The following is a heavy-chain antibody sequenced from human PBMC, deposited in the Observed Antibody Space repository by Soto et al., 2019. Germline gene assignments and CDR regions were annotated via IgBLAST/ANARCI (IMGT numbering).Heavy chain of an antibody. Sequence: GGSLRLSRVSSGFTFSSSGMHLVRQAPGKGLDWVTVVSHDGSKKYYVDSVKGRFTVSRDNSKNTVYLQMNSLRGDDTAVYFCAKDGTGGYSGQTAYYYYMDVWGKGTTVTVSS. J-gene: IGHJ6*03. CDR1: GFTFSSSG. V-gene: IGHV3-30*18. CDR3: AKDGTGGYSGQTAYYYYMDV. CDR2: VSHDGSKK. D-gene: IGHD5-12*01.